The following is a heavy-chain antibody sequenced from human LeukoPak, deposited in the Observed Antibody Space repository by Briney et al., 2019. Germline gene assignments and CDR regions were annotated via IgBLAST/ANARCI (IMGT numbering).Heavy chain of an antibody. CDR2: ISYDGNNK. CDR3: ARPASDRKYYFDY. J-gene: IGHJ4*02. Sequence: GGSLRLSCAASGFTFSSYAMHWVRQAPGKGLEWVAVISYDGNNKYYADSVKGRFTISRDNSKNTLYLQMNSLRAEDTAVYYCARPASDRKYYFDYWGQGTLVTVSS. CDR1: GFTFSSYA. D-gene: IGHD1-14*01. V-gene: IGHV3-30-3*01.